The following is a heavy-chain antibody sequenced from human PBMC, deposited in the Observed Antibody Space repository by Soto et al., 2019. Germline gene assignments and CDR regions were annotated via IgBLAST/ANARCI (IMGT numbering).Heavy chain of an antibody. CDR2: MLNNGET. J-gene: IGHJ3*01. CDR3: SREPRYCSGGSCSITGDSYDV. CDR1: GFSSSSTY. Sequence: EVQLVESGGGLVRPGGPRTLSCSASGFSSSSTYMNWVRQAPGRGLEWVSVMLNNGETHYADSVRGRFSLPRDISKNTLHLQMSSLSAADTAVYYCSREPRYCSGGSCSITGDSYDVWGQGTMVTVSS. V-gene: IGHV3-66*01. D-gene: IGHD2-15*01.